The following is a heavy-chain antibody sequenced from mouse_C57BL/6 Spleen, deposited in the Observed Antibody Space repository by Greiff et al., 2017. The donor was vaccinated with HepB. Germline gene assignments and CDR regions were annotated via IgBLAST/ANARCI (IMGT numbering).Heavy chain of an antibody. CDR3: ARGFDYYGSSFFDY. D-gene: IGHD1-1*01. Sequence: QVQLQQPGAELVKPGASVKLSCKASGYTFTSYWMHWVKQRPGQGLEWIGDIYPGSGSTNYNEKFKSKATLTVDTSSSTAYMQLSSLTSEDSAVYYCARGFDYYGSSFFDYWGQGTTLTVSS. CDR1: GYTFTSYW. CDR2: IYPGSGST. J-gene: IGHJ2*01. V-gene: IGHV1-55*01.